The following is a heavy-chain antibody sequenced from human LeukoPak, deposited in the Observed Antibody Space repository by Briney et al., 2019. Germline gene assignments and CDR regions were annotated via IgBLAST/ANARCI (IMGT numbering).Heavy chain of an antibody. Sequence: SETLSLTCTVSGDSISSGDYYWSWIRQPPGKGLEWVGYIYYGGSTSYNPSLKSRVTISVDTSKNQFSLKLSSVTAADTAVYYCARGRLEETTVTTTDDYWGQGTLVTVSS. CDR1: GDSISSGDYY. CDR2: IYYGGST. CDR3: ARGRLEETTVTTTDDY. J-gene: IGHJ4*02. D-gene: IGHD4-17*01. V-gene: IGHV4-30-4*01.